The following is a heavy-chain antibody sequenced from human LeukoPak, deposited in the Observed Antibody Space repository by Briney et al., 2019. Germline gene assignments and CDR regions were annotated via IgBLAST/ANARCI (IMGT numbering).Heavy chain of an antibody. CDR3: ARDLGASGSFDY. V-gene: IGHV3-48*03. CDR1: GFTFSNYE. Sequence: GGSLRLSCAASGFTFSNYEMSWARQAPGKGLEWLSYISSTGSTIYYADSVKGRFTISRDNAKNSLYLQMSSLRVEDTAVYYCARDLGASGSFDYWGQGTLVTVSS. CDR2: ISSTGSTI. J-gene: IGHJ4*02. D-gene: IGHD1-26*01.